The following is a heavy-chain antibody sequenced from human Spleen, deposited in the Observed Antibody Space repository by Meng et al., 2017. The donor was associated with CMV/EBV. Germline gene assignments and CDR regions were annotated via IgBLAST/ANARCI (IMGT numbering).Heavy chain of an antibody. D-gene: IGHD2-8*01. CDR1: GFNFSDHY. CDR2: ISNSGTII. V-gene: IGHV3-11*01. CDR3: AKDREDIVLMPDY. Sequence: GESLKISCAASGFNFSDHYMSWIRQATGKGLECGAYISNSGTIIYYADSVKGRFTISRDNAKNSVPLQMNSLRAEDTAVYYCAKDREDIVLMPDYWGQGTLVTVSS. J-gene: IGHJ4*02.